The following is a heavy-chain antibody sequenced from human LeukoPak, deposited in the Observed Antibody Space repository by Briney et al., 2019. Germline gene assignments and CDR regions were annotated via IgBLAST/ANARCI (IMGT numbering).Heavy chain of an antibody. D-gene: IGHD3-22*01. J-gene: IGHJ2*01. CDR3: AGPPNYDSSGYGHGSWYFDL. V-gene: IGHV3-7*01. CDR1: GFTFSSYW. CDR2: IKQDGSEK. Sequence: GGSLRLSCAASGFTFSSYWMSWVRQAPGKGLEWVANIKQDGSEKYYVDSVKGRFTISRDNAKNSLYLQMNSLRAEDTAVYYCAGPPNYDSSGYGHGSWYFDLWGRGTLVTVSS.